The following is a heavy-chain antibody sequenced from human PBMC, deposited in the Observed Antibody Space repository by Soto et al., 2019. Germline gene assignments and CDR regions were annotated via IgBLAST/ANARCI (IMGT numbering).Heavy chain of an antibody. CDR2: VSQRGDT. Sequence: SETLSLTCTVSGASISSRGYSWSWIRQPPGKGLEWIGYVSQRGDTYYSPSLKSRVTISVDRSKNQFSLNVTSVTAADTAVYYCARNWWYVHSFDYWGQGTLVTVSS. J-gene: IGHJ4*02. CDR1: GASISSRGYS. D-gene: IGHD2-8*02. V-gene: IGHV4-30-2*01. CDR3: ARNWWYVHSFDY.